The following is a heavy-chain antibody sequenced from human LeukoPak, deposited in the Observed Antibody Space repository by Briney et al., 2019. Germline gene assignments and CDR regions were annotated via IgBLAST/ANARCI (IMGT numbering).Heavy chain of an antibody. V-gene: IGHV4-59*12. CDR3: ARRRVVVAAPIDY. J-gene: IGHJ4*02. Sequence: SETLSLTCTVSGGSISSYYWSWIRQPPGKGLEWIGSIYYSGSTYYNPSLKSRVTISVDTSKNQFSLKLSSVTGPEHALYYCARRRVVVAAPIDYWGQGTLVTVSS. D-gene: IGHD2-15*01. CDR2: IYYSGST. CDR1: GGSISSYY.